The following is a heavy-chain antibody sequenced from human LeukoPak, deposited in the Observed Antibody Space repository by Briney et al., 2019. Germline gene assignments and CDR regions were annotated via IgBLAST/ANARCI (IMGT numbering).Heavy chain of an antibody. D-gene: IGHD7-27*01. CDR3: ARASSPPNGGFDY. CDR2: INNDESDT. CDR1: GFTFSDYG. J-gene: IGHJ4*02. V-gene: IGHV3-74*01. Sequence: GGSLRLSCAASGFTFSDYGMHWVRQAPGKGLVWVSRINNDESDTTYADSVKGRFTISRDNAKSTLYLQMNRLRVEDTAVYFCARASSPPNGGFDYWGQGTLVRVSS.